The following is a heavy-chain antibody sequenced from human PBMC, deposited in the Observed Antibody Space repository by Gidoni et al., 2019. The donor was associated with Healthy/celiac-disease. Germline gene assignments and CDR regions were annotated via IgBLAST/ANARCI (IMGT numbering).Heavy chain of an antibody. J-gene: IGHJ4*02. V-gene: IGHV3-9*01. D-gene: IGHD3-9*01. Sequence: EVQLVESGGGLVQPGRSLRRTCAASGFTLDDYAMHWVRQAPGKGLEWVSGISWNSGSIGYADSVKGRFTISRDNAKNSLYLQMNSLRAEDTALYYCAKDRVLRYFDWSYYFDYWGQGTLVTVSS. CDR1: GFTLDDYA. CDR3: AKDRVLRYFDWSYYFDY. CDR2: ISWNSGSI.